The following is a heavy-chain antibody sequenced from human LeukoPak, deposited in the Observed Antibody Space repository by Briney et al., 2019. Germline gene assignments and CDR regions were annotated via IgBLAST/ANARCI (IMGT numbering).Heavy chain of an antibody. CDR3: ARGGYSSGWSLD. V-gene: IGHV4-34*01. CDR1: GGSFSGYY. CDR2: IYHSGNT. J-gene: IGHJ4*02. Sequence: SETLSLTCAVYGGSFSGYYWSWIRQPPGKGLEWIGSIYHSGNTYHNPSPKSRVTLSVDTSKNQFSLKLSSVTAADTAVYYCARGGYSSGWSLDWGQGTLVTVSS. D-gene: IGHD6-19*01.